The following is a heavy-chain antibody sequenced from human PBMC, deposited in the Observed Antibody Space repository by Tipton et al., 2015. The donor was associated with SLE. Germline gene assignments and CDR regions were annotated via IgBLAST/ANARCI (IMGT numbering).Heavy chain of an antibody. Sequence: QSGAEVKKPGASVKVSCKASGYTFTSYGISWVRQAPGQGLEWMGWISAYNGNTNYAQKLQGRVTITADESTSTAYMELSSLRSEDSAVYYCARDRYNWNYDDWGQGTLVTVSS. CDR1: GYTFTSYG. D-gene: IGHD1-7*01. CDR3: ARDRYNWNYDD. J-gene: IGHJ4*02. CDR2: ISAYNGNT. V-gene: IGHV1-18*01.